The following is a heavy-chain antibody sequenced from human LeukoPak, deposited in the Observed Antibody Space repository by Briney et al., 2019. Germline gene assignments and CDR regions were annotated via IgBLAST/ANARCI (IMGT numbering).Heavy chain of an antibody. J-gene: IGHJ5*02. CDR3: ASLDTSMA. CDR1: GFTLSRNN. Sequence: GGSLRLSCAASGFTLSRNNMHWVRQAPGKGLEYVSSITGNGGDTYYANSVKGRFTISRDNSKNMLYLQMGSLRTEDMGVYYCASLDTSMAWGQGTLVIVSS. D-gene: IGHD5-18*01. V-gene: IGHV3-64*01. CDR2: ITGNGGDT.